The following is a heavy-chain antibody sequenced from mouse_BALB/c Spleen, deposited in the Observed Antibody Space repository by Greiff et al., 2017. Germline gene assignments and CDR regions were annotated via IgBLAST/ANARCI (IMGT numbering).Heavy chain of an antibody. CDR1: GYTFTSYW. D-gene: IGHD2-3*01. CDR3: TGDGSSFAY. J-gene: IGHJ3*01. V-gene: IGHV1-5*01. CDR2: IYPGNSDT. Sequence: EVQLQQSGTVLARPGASVKMSCKASGYTFTSYWMHWVKQRPGHGLEWIGAIYPGNSDTSYNQKFKGKAKLTAVTSTITAYMALSSLTNEDSAVYYWTGDGSSFAYWGQGTLVTVSA.